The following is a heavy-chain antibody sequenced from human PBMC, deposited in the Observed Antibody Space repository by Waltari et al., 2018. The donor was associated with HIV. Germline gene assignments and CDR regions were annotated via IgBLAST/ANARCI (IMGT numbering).Heavy chain of an antibody. J-gene: IGHJ4*02. CDR1: GNIFTDHY. V-gene: IGHV1-2*02. Sequence: QVQLVQSGAEVKKPGASVKVSCKDSGNIFTDHYIHWIRQATGQGLEWMGWINPSSGGTNSAQKFQGRVTMTWDTSINTAYMELSGLRSDDTAVYFCARDRSIVSRHYDNAVAPYFDNWGRGTLVSVSS. CDR3: ARDRSIVSRHYDNAVAPYFDN. CDR2: INPSSGGT. D-gene: IGHD3-22*01.